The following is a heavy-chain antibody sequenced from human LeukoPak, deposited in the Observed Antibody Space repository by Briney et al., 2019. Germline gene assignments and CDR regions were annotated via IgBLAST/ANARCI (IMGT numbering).Heavy chain of an antibody. CDR2: IYYSGST. J-gene: IGHJ5*02. Sequence: PSETLSLTCTVSGGSINSGDYYWSWIRQPPGKGLEWIGSIYYSGSTYYNPSLKSRVTISVDTSKNQFSLKLSSVTAADTAVYYCARHYDSSRSLFDPWGQGTLVTVSS. CDR3: ARHYDSSRSLFDP. CDR1: GGSINSGDYY. V-gene: IGHV4-39*01. D-gene: IGHD3-22*01.